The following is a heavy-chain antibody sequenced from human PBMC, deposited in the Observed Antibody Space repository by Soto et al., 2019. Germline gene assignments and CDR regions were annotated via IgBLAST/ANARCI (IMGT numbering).Heavy chain of an antibody. CDR2: IYSAGTT. CDR3: AGVYGDFAFDAFDI. CDR1: GFTVNRNY. J-gene: IGHJ3*02. D-gene: IGHD4-17*01. V-gene: IGHV3-53*01. Sequence: GSLRLSCAASGFTVNRNYLSWVRQAPGKGLEWVSFIYSAGTTSYADSVKGRFTISRDNSKNTLYLQMNSLRAEDTAVYYCAGVYGDFAFDAFDIWGQGTMVTVSS.